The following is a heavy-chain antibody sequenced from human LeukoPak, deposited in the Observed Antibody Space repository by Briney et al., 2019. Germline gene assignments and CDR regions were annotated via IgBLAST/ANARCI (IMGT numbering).Heavy chain of an antibody. V-gene: IGHV1-18*01. CDR1: GYRFTDYA. J-gene: IGHJ4*02. CDR3: ARGGLAGRMLDY. D-gene: IGHD6-19*01. CDR2: ISSYNGNS. Sequence: SVKVSCKPSGYRFTDYAITWVRQAPGQGLEWMGWISSYNGNSKSAQKFQGRITLTSDTSTSTVYMELKSLTSVDTAVYYCARGGLAGRMLDYWGQGTLVSVSS.